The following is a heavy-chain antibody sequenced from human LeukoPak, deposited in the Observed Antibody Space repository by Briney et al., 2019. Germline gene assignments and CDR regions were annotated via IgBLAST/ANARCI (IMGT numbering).Heavy chain of an antibody. CDR3: ARLAVSNVGTTVFDY. CDR2: IRSKDHNYAT. CDR1: GFTFSVSA. V-gene: IGHV3-73*01. J-gene: IGHJ4*02. Sequence: QPGGPLELSCAASGFTFSVSAVHWVRQASGKGLEWVGRIRSKDHNYATTYAASVKGRFTISRDDSKNTAYLQINSLKTEDTAVYYCARLAVSNVGTTVFDYWGQGTLVTVSS. D-gene: IGHD1-14*01.